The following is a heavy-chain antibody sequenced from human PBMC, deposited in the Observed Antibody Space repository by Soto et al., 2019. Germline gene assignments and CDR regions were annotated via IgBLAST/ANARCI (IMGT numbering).Heavy chain of an antibody. V-gene: IGHV4-59*01. D-gene: IGHD3-10*01. Sequence: PSETLSLTCTDSGGSISSYYWSWIRQPPGKGLEWIGDIYYSGSTNYNPSLKSRVTISVDTSKNQFSLKLSSVTAADTAVYFCARRYGLSAFDIWGQGTMVTVS. CDR3: ARRYGLSAFDI. CDR2: IYYSGST. CDR1: GGSISSYY. J-gene: IGHJ3*02.